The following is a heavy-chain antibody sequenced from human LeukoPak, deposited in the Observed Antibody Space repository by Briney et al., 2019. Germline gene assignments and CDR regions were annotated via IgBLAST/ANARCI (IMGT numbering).Heavy chain of an antibody. Sequence: PGGSLRLSCAASGFTFSSYWMHWVRQAPGKGLVWVSRINSDGSSTSYADSVKGRFTISRDNAKNTLYLQMNSLRAEDTAVYYCVRDHITMVRGVTSFYYYYYMDVWGKGTTVTVSS. J-gene: IGHJ6*03. CDR3: VRDHITMVRGVTSFYYYYYMDV. CDR1: GFTFSSYW. D-gene: IGHD3-10*01. V-gene: IGHV3-74*01. CDR2: INSDGSST.